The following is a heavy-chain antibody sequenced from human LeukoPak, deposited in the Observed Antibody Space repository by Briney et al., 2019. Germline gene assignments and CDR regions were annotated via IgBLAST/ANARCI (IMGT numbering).Heavy chain of an antibody. D-gene: IGHD3-3*01. J-gene: IGHJ4*02. CDR2: MNPNSGNT. CDR3: ARARYYDFWSGYYYFDY. V-gene: IGHV1-8*01. Sequence: ASVKVSCKASGYTFTSYDINWVRQATGQGLEWMGWMNPNSGNTGYAQKFQGRVTMTRNTSISTAYMELSSLRSEDTAVYYCARARYYDFWSGYYYFDYWGQGTLVTVSS. CDR1: GYTFTSYD.